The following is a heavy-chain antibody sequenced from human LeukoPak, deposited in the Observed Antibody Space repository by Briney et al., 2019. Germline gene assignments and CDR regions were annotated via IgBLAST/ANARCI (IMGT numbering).Heavy chain of an antibody. V-gene: IGHV4-34*01. Sequence: SETLSLTCAVYGGSFSGYYWSWIRKPPGKGLEWIGEINHSGSTNYNPSLKSRVTISVDTSKNQFSLKLSSVTAADTAVYYCARLSGYSSGHYYSDYWGQGTLVTVSS. CDR1: GGSFSGYY. CDR3: ARLSGYSSGHYYSDY. CDR2: INHSGST. J-gene: IGHJ4*02. D-gene: IGHD3-22*01.